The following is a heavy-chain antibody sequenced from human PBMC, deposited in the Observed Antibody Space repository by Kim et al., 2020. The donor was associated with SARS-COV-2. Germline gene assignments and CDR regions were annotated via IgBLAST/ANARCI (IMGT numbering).Heavy chain of an antibody. V-gene: IGHV3-48*02. Sequence: GRFTISRDNAKNSLYLQMNSLRDEDTAVYYCARGIHMITFGGVIVPLFDYWGQGTLVTVSS. CDR3: ARGIHMITFGGVIVPLFDY. J-gene: IGHJ4*02. D-gene: IGHD3-16*02.